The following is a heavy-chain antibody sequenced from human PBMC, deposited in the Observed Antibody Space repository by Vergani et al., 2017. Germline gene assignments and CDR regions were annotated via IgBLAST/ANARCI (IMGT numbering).Heavy chain of an antibody. V-gene: IGHV1-18*01. CDR1: GYTFTSYG. CDR3: AREGLDYDFWSGYGTYYYYGMDV. Sequence: QVQLVQSGAEVKTPGASVKVSCKASGYTFTSYGISWVRQAPGQGLEWMGWISADNGNTNYAQKLQGRVTMTTDTSTSTAYMELRSLRSDDTAVYYCAREGLDYDFWSGYGTYYYYGMDVWGQGTTVTVSS. CDR2: ISADNGNT. D-gene: IGHD3-3*01. J-gene: IGHJ6*02.